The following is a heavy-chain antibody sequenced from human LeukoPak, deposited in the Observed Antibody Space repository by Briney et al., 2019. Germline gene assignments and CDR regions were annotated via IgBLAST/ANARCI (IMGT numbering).Heavy chain of an antibody. CDR1: GFTFSSYS. CDR2: ISSSSSTI. Sequence: GGSLRLSCAASGFTFSSYSMNWVRQAPGKGLEWVSYISSSSSTIYYADSVKGRFTISRDNAKNSVYLQMNSLRAEDTAIYCCATFVIGPTIDYWGQGTLVTVSS. V-gene: IGHV3-48*04. D-gene: IGHD3-22*01. CDR3: ATFVIGPTIDY. J-gene: IGHJ4*02.